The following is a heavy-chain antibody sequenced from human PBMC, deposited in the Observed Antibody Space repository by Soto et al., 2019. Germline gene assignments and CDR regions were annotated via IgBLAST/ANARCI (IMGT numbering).Heavy chain of an antibody. V-gene: IGHV4-31*03. CDR2: IYYSGST. CDR3: ARGPPFDY. CDR1: GVSISTSSYY. J-gene: IGHJ4*02. Sequence: SETLSLTCTVSGVSISTSSYYWSWIRQPPGKGLEWIGYIYYSGSTYYNPSLKSRVTISVDTSKNQFSLKLSSVTAADTAVYYCARGPPFDYWGQGTLVTVSS.